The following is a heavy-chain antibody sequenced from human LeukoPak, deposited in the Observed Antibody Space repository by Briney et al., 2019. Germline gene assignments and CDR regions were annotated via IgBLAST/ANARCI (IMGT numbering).Heavy chain of an antibody. CDR3: AREGAWAFDP. CDR1: SGSISTSNYY. CDR2: IFYSGST. D-gene: IGHD3-16*01. J-gene: IGHJ5*02. Sequence: SETLSLTCTVSSGSISTSNYYWGWVRQPPGKALEWIGNIFYSGSTYYSPSLKSRVTISVDTSKNQFSLKLSSVTAADTAVYYCAREGAWAFDPWGQGTLVTVSS. V-gene: IGHV4-39*07.